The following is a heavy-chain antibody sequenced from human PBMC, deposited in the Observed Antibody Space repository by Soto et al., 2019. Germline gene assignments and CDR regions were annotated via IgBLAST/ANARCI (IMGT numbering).Heavy chain of an antibody. D-gene: IGHD6-13*01. J-gene: IGHJ6*02. CDR2: TYYRSKWYN. Sequence: SQTLSLTCAISGDSVSSNSAAWNWIRQSPSRGLEWLGRTYYRSKWYNDYAVSVKSRITINPDTSKNQFSLQLNSVTPEDTAVYYCARGTSGSWYYYYYGMDVWGQGTKVTVSS. CDR3: ARGTSGSWYYYYYGMDV. CDR1: GDSVSSNSAA. V-gene: IGHV6-1*01.